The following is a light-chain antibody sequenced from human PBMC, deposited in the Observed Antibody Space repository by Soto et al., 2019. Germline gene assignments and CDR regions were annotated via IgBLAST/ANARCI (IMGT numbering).Light chain of an antibody. Sequence: AIRMTQSPSSLSASTGDRVTITFRASQGISSYLAWYQQKPGKAPKLLIYAASTLQSGVPSRFSGSGSGTDFTLTISCLQSEDFATYYCQQYYSYPRLTFGGGTRLEI. J-gene: IGKJ5*01. CDR1: QGISSY. CDR2: AAS. CDR3: QQYYSYPRLT. V-gene: IGKV1-8*01.